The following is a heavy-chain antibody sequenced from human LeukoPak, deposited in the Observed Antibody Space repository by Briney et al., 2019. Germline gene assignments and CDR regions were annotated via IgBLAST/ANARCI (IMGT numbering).Heavy chain of an antibody. D-gene: IGHD6-13*01. CDR3: ARDGIAPNYYHGVDV. CDR2: ISYDGTNK. Sequence: GGSLRLSCAVAGFTFRWYAMHWVRKAPGTGLEWVAVISYDGTNKYYADSVRGRFTISRDNSKNTLWLQMDSLGPEDTAVYYCARDGIAPNYYHGVDVWGQGTTVTVSS. V-gene: IGHV3-30*04. J-gene: IGHJ6*02. CDR1: GFTFRWYA.